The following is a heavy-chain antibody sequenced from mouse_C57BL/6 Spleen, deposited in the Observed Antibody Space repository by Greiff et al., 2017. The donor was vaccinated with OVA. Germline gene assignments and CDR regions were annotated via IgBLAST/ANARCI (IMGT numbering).Heavy chain of an antibody. D-gene: IGHD2-5*01. CDR2: IYPGDGDT. CDR1: GYAFSSSW. CDR3: ARSDYSNYGAMDY. J-gene: IGHJ4*01. Sequence: QVQLQQSGPELVKPGASVKISCKASGYAFSSSWMNWVKQRPGQGLEWIGRIYPGDGDTNYNGKFKGKATLTADKSSSTAYMQLSSLTSEDSAVYFCARSDYSNYGAMDYWGQGTSVTVSS. V-gene: IGHV1-82*01.